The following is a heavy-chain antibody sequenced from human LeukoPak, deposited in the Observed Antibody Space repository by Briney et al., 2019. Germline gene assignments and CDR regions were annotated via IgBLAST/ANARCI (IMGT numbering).Heavy chain of an antibody. CDR2: IYTSGST. V-gene: IGHV4-4*07. Sequence: KPSETLSLTCTVSGGSISSYYWSWIRQPAGKGLECIGRIYTSGSTNYNPSLKSRVTMSVDTSKNQFSLKLSSVTAADTAVYNCAITYYHDSSGYYYDKFAFDIWGQGTMVTVSS. D-gene: IGHD3-22*01. CDR1: GGSISSYY. J-gene: IGHJ3*02. CDR3: AITYYHDSSGYYYDKFAFDI.